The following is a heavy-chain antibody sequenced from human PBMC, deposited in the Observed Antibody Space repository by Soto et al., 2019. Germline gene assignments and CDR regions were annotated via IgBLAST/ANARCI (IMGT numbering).Heavy chain of an antibody. Sequence: QVQLQESGPGLVKPSQTLSLTCTVSGGSISSGGYYWSLIRQHPGKGLEWIGYIYYSGSTYYNPSLKSRVTLSADTSKNQFSLKLSSVTAADTAVYYCARSSTSANYFDYWGQGTLVTVSS. J-gene: IGHJ4*02. CDR3: ARSSTSANYFDY. D-gene: IGHD2-2*01. CDR2: IYYSGST. CDR1: GGSISSGGYY. V-gene: IGHV4-31*03.